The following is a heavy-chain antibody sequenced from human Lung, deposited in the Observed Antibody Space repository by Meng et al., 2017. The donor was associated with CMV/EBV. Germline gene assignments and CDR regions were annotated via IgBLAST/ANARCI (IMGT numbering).Heavy chain of an antibody. Sequence: GESLKISCAASGFTFSSYSMNWVRQAPGKGLEWVSSISSSSSYIYYADSVKGRFTISRDNAKNSLYLQMNSLRAEDTAVYYCARDLRGYSGYDYPYYYYGMDVWGQGTXVXVSS. V-gene: IGHV3-21*01. J-gene: IGHJ6*02. D-gene: IGHD5-12*01. CDR3: ARDLRGYSGYDYPYYYYGMDV. CDR2: ISSSSSYI. CDR1: GFTFSSYS.